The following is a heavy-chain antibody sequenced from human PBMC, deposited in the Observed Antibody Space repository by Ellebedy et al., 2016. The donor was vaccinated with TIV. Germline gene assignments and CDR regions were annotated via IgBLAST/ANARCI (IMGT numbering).Heavy chain of an antibody. V-gene: IGHV3-7*01. J-gene: IGHJ4*02. CDR2: INQDGSEE. D-gene: IGHD3-16*01. Sequence: GGSLRLXXAASGFTFSNYWMSWVCQAPGKGLEWVANINQDGSEEYYVDSVKGRFTISRESAKTSLRLQMNSLRAEDTAVYYCARVVAWGYFDCWGQGTLVTVSS. CDR1: GFTFSNYW. CDR3: ARVVAWGYFDC.